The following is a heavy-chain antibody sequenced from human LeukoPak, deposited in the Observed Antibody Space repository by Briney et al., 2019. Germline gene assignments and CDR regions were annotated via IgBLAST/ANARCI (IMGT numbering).Heavy chain of an antibody. J-gene: IGHJ6*04. D-gene: IGHD6-13*01. CDR2: IILIFGTA. V-gene: IGHV1-69*06. CDR3: ARDRASSSSPYYYYYYGMDV. Sequence: SVKVSCKASGGTFSSYAISWVRQAPGQGLEWMGGIILIFGTANYAQKFQGRVTITADKSTSTAYMELSSLRSEDTAVYYCARDRASSSSPYYYYYYGMDVWGKGTTVTVSS. CDR1: GGTFSSYA.